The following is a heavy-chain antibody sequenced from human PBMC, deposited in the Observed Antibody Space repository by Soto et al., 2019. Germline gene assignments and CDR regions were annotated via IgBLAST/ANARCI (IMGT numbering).Heavy chain of an antibody. J-gene: IGHJ3*01. CDR2: IRGNGANT. CDR3: AKSSGWYDAFDF. Sequence: PGGALRVSCAASGFIFSTYAMNWVRQSPGKGLEWVSTIRGNGANTYYADSVKGRFTISRDNSRNTLYLEMNSLRAEDTAVYYCAKSSGWYDAFDFWGQGTMVTVSS. V-gene: IGHV3-23*01. CDR1: GFIFSTYA. D-gene: IGHD6-19*01.